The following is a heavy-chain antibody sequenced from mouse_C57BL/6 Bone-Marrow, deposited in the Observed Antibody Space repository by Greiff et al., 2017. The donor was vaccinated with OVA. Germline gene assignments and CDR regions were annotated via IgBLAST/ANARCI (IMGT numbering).Heavy chain of an antibody. D-gene: IGHD1-1*01. Sequence: QVHVKQSGAELARPGASVKLSCKASGYTFTSYGISWVKQRTGQGLEWIGEIYPRSGNTYYNEKFKGKATLTADKSSSTAYMELRSLTSEDSAVYFCARPLITTAANWGQGTTLTVSS. J-gene: IGHJ2*01. CDR2: IYPRSGNT. CDR1: GYTFTSYG. CDR3: ARPLITTAAN. V-gene: IGHV1-81*01.